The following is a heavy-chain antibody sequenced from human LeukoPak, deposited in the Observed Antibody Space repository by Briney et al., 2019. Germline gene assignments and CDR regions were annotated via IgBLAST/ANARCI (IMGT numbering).Heavy chain of an antibody. D-gene: IGHD2-15*01. V-gene: IGHV1-8*01. CDR1: GYTFTSYD. Sequence: ASVKVSCKASGYTFTSYDINWVRQATGQGLEWMGWMNPNSGNTGYAQKFQGRVTMTRNTSISTAYMELSSLRSEDTAVYYCARGHGESQVVAATHFDYWGQGTLVTVSS. J-gene: IGHJ4*02. CDR3: ARGHGESQVVAATHFDY. CDR2: MNPNSGNT.